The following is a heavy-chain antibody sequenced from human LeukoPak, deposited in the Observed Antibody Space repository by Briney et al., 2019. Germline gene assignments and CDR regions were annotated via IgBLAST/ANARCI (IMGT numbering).Heavy chain of an antibody. CDR1: GGSFSGYY. CDR3: ARRGATRDWYFDL. J-gene: IGHJ2*01. CDR2: INHSGST. Sequence: SETLSFTCAVYGGSFSGYYWSWIRQPPGKGLEWIGEINHSGSTNYNPSLKSRVTISVDTSKDQFSLKLSSVTAADTAVYYCARRGATRDWYFDLWGRGTLVTVSS. D-gene: IGHD2-2*01. V-gene: IGHV4-34*01.